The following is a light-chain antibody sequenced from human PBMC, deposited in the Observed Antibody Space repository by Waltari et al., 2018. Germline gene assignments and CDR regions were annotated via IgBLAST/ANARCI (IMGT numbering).Light chain of an antibody. CDR1: QSLLDSDGYTH. V-gene: IGKV2-28*01. J-gene: IGKJ3*01. CDR3: LQTLQTPFT. Sequence: DIVMTQTPLSLPVTPGEPASISCRSSQSLLDSDGYTHLHWYLQKPGQSPQLLIYLDSNRASGVPDRFIGSGSGTDFTLKISRLEAEDVGIYYCLQTLQTPFTFGPGTRVDFK. CDR2: LDS.